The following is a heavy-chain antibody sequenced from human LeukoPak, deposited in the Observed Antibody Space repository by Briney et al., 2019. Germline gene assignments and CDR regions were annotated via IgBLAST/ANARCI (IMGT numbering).Heavy chain of an antibody. CDR3: AKVLRSGELLGFDS. V-gene: IGHV3-23*01. CDR1: GFTFSSYA. D-gene: IGHD1-26*01. CDR2: ISTGGDYT. Sequence: GGSLRLSCAASGFTFSSYAMSWVRQAPGKGLEWVSAISTGGDYTYYADSVKGRFAISRDNSKNTLYLQMNSLRAEDTAVYYCAKVLRSGELLGFDSWGQGTLVTVSS. J-gene: IGHJ4*02.